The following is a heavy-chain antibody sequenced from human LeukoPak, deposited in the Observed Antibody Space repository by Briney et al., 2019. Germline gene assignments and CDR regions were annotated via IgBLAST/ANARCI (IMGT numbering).Heavy chain of an antibody. CDR2: IIPIFGTA. CDR1: GGTFSSYA. CDR3: AREGGLTVTTFAFDI. J-gene: IGHJ3*02. D-gene: IGHD4-17*01. Sequence: SVKVSCKASGGTFSSYAISWVRQAPGQGLEWMGGIIPIFGTASYAQKFQGRVTITADESTSTAYMELSSLRSEDTAVYYCAREGGLTVTTFAFDIWGQGTMVTVSS. V-gene: IGHV1-69*13.